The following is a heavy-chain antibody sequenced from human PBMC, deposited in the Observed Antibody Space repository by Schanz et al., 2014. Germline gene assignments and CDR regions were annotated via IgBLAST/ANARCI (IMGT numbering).Heavy chain of an antibody. CDR2: MNPDSGNT. D-gene: IGHD6-6*01. CDR1: GYTFTSYD. CDR3: ATEGPRGTRHPINYYYAMDN. J-gene: IGHJ6*02. V-gene: IGHV1-8*01. Sequence: VQLVQSGAEVKRPGASVRVSCKASGYTFTSYDFNWVRQAPGQGLEWMGWMNPDSGNTGYAQKFQGRVTMTRNTSISTAYMELSSLRSEDTAVYYCATEGPRGTRHPINYYYAMDNWGQGTKVTV.